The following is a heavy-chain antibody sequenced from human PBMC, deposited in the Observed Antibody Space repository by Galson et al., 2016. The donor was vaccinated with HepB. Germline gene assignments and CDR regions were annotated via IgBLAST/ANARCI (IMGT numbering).Heavy chain of an antibody. D-gene: IGHD6-19*01. Sequence: SETLPLTCAVSGGSISSSNWWSWVRQPPGKRLEWIGEIYHSGSTNYNPSLKSRVTISVDKSKNHFSLKLKSVTAADTAVYYCARVRSGWSSYYFDYWGQGTLVTVSS. CDR3: ARVRSGWSSYYFDY. V-gene: IGHV4-4*02. CDR2: IYHSGST. J-gene: IGHJ4*02. CDR1: GGSISSSNW.